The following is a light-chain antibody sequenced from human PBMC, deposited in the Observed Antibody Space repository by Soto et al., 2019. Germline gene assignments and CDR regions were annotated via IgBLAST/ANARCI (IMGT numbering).Light chain of an antibody. Sequence: EIVMTQSPATLSVSPGERATLSCRASQSVSSNLAWYQQKPGQAPRLLIYGASTRATGIPARFSGSGSETEFTLTISSLQSEDFAGYYWQQYNNWPPWTFGQGTKVEIK. J-gene: IGKJ1*01. V-gene: IGKV3-15*01. CDR1: QSVSSN. CDR2: GAS. CDR3: QQYNNWPPWT.